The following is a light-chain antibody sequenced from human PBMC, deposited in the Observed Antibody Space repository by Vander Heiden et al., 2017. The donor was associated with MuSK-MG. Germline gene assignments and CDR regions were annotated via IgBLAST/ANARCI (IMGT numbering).Light chain of an antibody. J-gene: IGKJ2*01. CDR2: GSS. CDR3: QQYYIAPRS. V-gene: IGKV4-1*01. Sequence: DIVMTQFPDSLAVSLGERATIHCKSSQNILYSSNNKNYLAWYQQKPGQPPKLLIYGSSTRASGVPERFSGSGSGTDFTLTISSLQAEDVAVYYCQQYYIAPRSFGQGTKLEIK. CDR1: QNILYSSNNKNY.